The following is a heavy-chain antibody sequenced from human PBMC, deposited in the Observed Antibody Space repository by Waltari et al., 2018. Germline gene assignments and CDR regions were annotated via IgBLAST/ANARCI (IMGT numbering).Heavy chain of an antibody. D-gene: IGHD4-17*01. V-gene: IGHV1-69*08. CDR2: IIPIFGTA. CDR3: ARGRTTVTTFNAFDI. Sequence: QVQLVQSGAEVKKPGSSVKVSCKASGGTFSSYASSWVRQAVGQGLEWMGRIIPIFGTANYAQKFQGRVTITADKSTSTAYMELSSLRSEDTAVYYCARGRTTVTTFNAFDIWGQGTMVTVSS. CDR1: GGTFSSYA. J-gene: IGHJ3*02.